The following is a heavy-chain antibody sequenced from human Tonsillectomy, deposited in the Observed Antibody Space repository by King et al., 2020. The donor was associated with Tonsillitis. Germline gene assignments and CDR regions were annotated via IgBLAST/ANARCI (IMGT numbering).Heavy chain of an antibody. V-gene: IGHV4-34*01. CDR3: ARVHCSGGSCYSWYYYYYYGMDV. J-gene: IGHJ6*02. CDR2: INHSGST. D-gene: IGHD2-15*01. Sequence: VQLQQWGAGLLKPSETLSLTCAAYGVSFSGYYWSWIRQPPGKGLEWIGEINHSGSTNYNPSLKSRVTASVDTSKNQFSLKLSTVTAADTAVYYCARVHCSGGSCYSWYYYYYYGMDVWGQGTTVTVSS. CDR1: GVSFSGYY.